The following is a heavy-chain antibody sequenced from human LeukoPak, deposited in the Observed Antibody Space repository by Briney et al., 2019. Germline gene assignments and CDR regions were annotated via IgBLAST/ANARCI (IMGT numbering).Heavy chain of an antibody. CDR3: TLPGGYYDSSGYYYVAGFDY. J-gene: IGHJ4*02. Sequence: SVKVSCKASGGTFSSYAISWVRQAPGQGLEWMGGIIPIFGTANYAQKFQGRVTITADESTSTAYMELSSLRSEDTAVYYCTLPGGYYDSSGYYYVAGFDYWGQGTLVTLSS. CDR1: GGTFSSYA. CDR2: IIPIFGTA. V-gene: IGHV1-69*13. D-gene: IGHD3-22*01.